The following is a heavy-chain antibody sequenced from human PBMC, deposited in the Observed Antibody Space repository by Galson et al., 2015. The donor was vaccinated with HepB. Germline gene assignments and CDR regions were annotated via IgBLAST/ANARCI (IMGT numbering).Heavy chain of an antibody. J-gene: IGHJ4*02. CDR3: ARDRPSGSYDY. D-gene: IGHD3-10*01. CDR2: IKGDGNQN. CDR1: GFTFSSYW. V-gene: IGHV3-7*03. Sequence: SLRLSCAASGFTFSSYWMSWVRQAPGKGLEWVANIKGDGNQNYYVDSVKGRFTISRDNAKNSLYLQMNNLRVEDTALYYCARDRPSGSYDYWGQGTLVTVSA.